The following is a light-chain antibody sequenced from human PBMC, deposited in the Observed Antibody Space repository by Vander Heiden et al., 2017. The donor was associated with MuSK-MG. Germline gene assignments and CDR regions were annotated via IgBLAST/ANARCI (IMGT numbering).Light chain of an antibody. Sequence: EIVMTQSPATLSVSPGERATLSCRASQSVSSNVAWYQQKPGQAPRLVIYGASIRATGIPARFSGSGPGTEFTLTISSLQSEDLAVYYCQQNNKWPLTFGGGTKVHIK. J-gene: IGKJ4*01. V-gene: IGKV3-15*01. CDR2: GAS. CDR3: QQNNKWPLT. CDR1: QSVSSN.